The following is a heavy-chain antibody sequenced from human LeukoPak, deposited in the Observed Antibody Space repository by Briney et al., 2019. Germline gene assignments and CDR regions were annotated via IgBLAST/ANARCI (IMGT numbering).Heavy chain of an antibody. V-gene: IGHV4-39*06. CDR1: GGSISSNY. J-gene: IGHJ5*02. D-gene: IGHD3-9*01. Sequence: PSETLSLTGTVSGGSISSNYWGWIRQRPGKGREWIGSIYYGGRTYYNTSLKSRVIISVDPSKNQFPLKLRSVTAPDAAVYYCAREGLKGRPYHGILTGPDWFDPWGQGTLVTVSS. CDR2: IYYGGRT. CDR3: AREGLKGRPYHGILTGPDWFDP.